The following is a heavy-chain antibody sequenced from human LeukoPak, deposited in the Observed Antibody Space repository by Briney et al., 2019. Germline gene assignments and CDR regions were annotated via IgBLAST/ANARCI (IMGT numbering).Heavy chain of an antibody. Sequence: GGSLRLSCAASGLAFIDAWMSWVRQAPGKGLEWVGRIKSKTDGGTTDYSALVKGRFTISRDNSKNTLYLQMNSLRAEDTAVYYCAKDRGFGVVITEFDYWGQGTLVTVSS. D-gene: IGHD3-3*01. V-gene: IGHV3-15*01. CDR3: AKDRGFGVVITEFDY. CDR2: IKSKTDGGTT. J-gene: IGHJ4*02. CDR1: GLAFIDAW.